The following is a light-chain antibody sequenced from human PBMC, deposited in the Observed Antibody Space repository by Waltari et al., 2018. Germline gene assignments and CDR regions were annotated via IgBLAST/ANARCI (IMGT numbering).Light chain of an antibody. V-gene: IGKV1-39*01. J-gene: IGKJ4*01. Sequence: DIQMTQSPSSLSASVGDRVTITCRASQTINKYLNWYQKKPGRAPKVLISVISYLHTGVPSRFSGSGSGTDFTLTISTLQAEDVAVYYCQQFFAKPLTLGGGTKVEIK. CDR3: QQFFAKPLT. CDR2: VIS. CDR1: QTINKY.